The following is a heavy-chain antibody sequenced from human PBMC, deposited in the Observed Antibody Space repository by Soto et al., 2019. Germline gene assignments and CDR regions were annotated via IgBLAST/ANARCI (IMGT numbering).Heavy chain of an antibody. CDR2: INPNSGGT. D-gene: IGHD6-19*01. CDR3: ARDLGSQWLVRGAYYFDY. V-gene: IGHV1-2*04. CDR1: GYTFTGYY. Sequence: ASVKVSCKASGYTFTGYYMHWVRQAPGQGLEWMGWINPNSGGTNYAQKFQGWVTMTRDTSISTAYMELSRLRSDDTAVYYCARDLGSQWLVRGAYYFDYWGQGTLVTVSS. J-gene: IGHJ4*02.